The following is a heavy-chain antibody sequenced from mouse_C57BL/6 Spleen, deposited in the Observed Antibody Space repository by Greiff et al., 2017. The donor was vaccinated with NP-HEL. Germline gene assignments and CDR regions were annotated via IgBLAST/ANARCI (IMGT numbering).Heavy chain of an antibody. J-gene: IGHJ3*01. CDR1: GYTFTSYW. V-gene: IGHV1-64*01. Sequence: QVQLQQPGAELVKPGASVKLSCKASGYTFTSYWMHWVKQSPGQGLEWIGLIHPNSGSTYYNEKFKSKVTLTVDNSSNTAYMQLNSLTSEDSAIYYCAIDSGVGFAYWGQGTMVTVSA. CDR3: AIDSGVGFAY. CDR2: IHPNSGST.